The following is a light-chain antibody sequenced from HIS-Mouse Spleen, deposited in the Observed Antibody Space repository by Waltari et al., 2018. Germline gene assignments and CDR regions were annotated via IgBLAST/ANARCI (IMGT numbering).Light chain of an antibody. CDR3: SSYTSSSTVV. J-gene: IGLJ2*01. Sequence: QSALTQPASVSGSPGQSITISCTGTSSDVGVYNYVSWYQKHPGKAPKLMIYEVSNRPSGVSNRFSGSKSGNTASLTISGLQAEDEADYYCSSYTSSSTVVFGGGTKLTVL. CDR2: EVS. V-gene: IGLV2-14*01. CDR1: SSDVGVYNY.